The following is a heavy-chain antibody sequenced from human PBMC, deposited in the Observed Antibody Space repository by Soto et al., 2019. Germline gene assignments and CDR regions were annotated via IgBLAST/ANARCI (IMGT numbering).Heavy chain of an antibody. J-gene: IGHJ4*02. CDR3: AREATWGSFDY. V-gene: IGHV3-30-3*01. CDR1: GFTFSSYA. CDR2: ISYDGSNK. Sequence: GGSLRLSCAASGFTFSSYAMHWVRQAPGKGLEWVAVISYDGSNKYYADSVKGRFTISRDNSKNTLYLQMNSLRAEDTAVYYCAREATWGSFDYWGQGTLVTVSS. D-gene: IGHD7-27*01.